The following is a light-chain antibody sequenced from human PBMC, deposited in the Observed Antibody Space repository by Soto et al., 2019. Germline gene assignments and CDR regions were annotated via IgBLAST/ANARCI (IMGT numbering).Light chain of an antibody. J-gene: IGKJ2*01. V-gene: IGKV2-30*01. Sequence: DVVMTQSPLSLPVTLGQPASISCRASRSLIYTDGNTYLNWFHQRPGQSPRRLFAKVSNRDSGVPDRFSGSRSGTDLTPKIRRVEDEDVGLYDCMQGTHWPYTFGQRTNLEIK. CDR1: RSLIYTDGNTY. CDR3: MQGTHWPYT. CDR2: KVS.